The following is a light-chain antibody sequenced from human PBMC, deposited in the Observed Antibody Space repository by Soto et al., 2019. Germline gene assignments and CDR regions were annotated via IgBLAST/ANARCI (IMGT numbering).Light chain of an antibody. CDR3: QQYDTSPRT. Sequence: PGERATLSCRASQCVSSNYLAWYQQKRGQAPRLLIYGASSRATGIPTRFSGSGSGTDFTLTISRLEPEDFAVYYCQQYDTSPRTFGQGTKVEI. J-gene: IGKJ1*01. V-gene: IGKV3-20*01. CDR2: GAS. CDR1: QCVSSNY.